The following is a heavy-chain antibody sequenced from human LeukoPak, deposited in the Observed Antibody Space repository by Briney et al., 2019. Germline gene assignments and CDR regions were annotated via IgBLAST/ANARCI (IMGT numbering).Heavy chain of an antibody. J-gene: IGHJ4*02. CDR1: GFTFRNYV. CDR2: IGGTDGTT. CDR3: TKRIDGAGSYYIDF. Sequence: PGGSLRLSCAASGFTFRNYVMNWVRQAPGKGLEWVSAIGGTDGTTLYAAFVKGRFTISRDNSRNTLYLQMNSLRAEDTAVYYCTKRIDGAGSYYIDFWGQGTVVTVSS. D-gene: IGHD3-10*01. V-gene: IGHV3-23*01.